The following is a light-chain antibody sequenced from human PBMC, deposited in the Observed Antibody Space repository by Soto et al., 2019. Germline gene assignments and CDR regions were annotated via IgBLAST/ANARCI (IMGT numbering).Light chain of an antibody. V-gene: IGKV3-20*01. J-gene: IGKJ1*01. Sequence: EIVLTQSPGTLSLSPGERATLSCRASQSVGSSQLAWYQQKPGQAPRLVIYGASSRATDTPDRFSGSGSGTDSTLTISRLEPEDFAVYYCQQYGSSPRTFGQGTKVEIK. CDR2: GAS. CDR1: QSVGSSQ. CDR3: QQYGSSPRT.